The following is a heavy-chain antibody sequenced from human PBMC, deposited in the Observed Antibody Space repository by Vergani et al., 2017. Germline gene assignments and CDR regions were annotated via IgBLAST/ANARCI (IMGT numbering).Heavy chain of an antibody. D-gene: IGHD6-13*01. CDR3: AKDEXRGSSSWYGLYDYGMDV. CDR1: GFTFSSYA. CDR2: ISGSGGST. J-gene: IGHJ6*02. Sequence: EVQLLESGGGLVQPGGSLRLSCAASGFTFSSYAMSWVRQAPGKGLEWVSAISGSGGSTYYADSVKGRFTISRDNSKNTLYLQMNSLRAEDTAVYYCAKDEXRGSSSWYGLYDYGMDVWGQGTTVTVSS. V-gene: IGHV3-23*01.